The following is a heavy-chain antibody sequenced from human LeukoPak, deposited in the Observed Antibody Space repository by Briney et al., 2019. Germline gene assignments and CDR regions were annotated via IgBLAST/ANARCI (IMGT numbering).Heavy chain of an antibody. CDR3: ARDARGDGYNGQYYFDY. CDR1: GYTFTSYY. V-gene: IGHV1-69*04. J-gene: IGHJ4*02. CDR2: IIPILGIA. Sequence: PSASVKVSCKASGYTFTSYYMHWVRQAPGQGLEWMGRIIPILGIANYAQKFQGRVTITADKSTSTAYMELSSLRSEDTAVYYCARDARGDGYNGQYYFDYWAREPWSPSPQ. D-gene: IGHD5-24*01.